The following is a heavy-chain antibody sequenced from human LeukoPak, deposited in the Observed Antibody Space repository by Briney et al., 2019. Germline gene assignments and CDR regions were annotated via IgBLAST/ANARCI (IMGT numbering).Heavy chain of an antibody. D-gene: IGHD2-2*01. J-gene: IGHJ4*02. CDR3: AKELGDIVVVPAASFDY. Sequence: GGSLRLSCAASGFTFSSYAMSWVRQAPGKGLEWVSAISGSGGSTYYADSVKGRFTISRDNSKNTLYLQMNSLRAGDTAVYYCAKELGDIVVVPAASFDYWGQGTLVTVSS. CDR1: GFTFSSYA. V-gene: IGHV3-23*01. CDR2: ISGSGGST.